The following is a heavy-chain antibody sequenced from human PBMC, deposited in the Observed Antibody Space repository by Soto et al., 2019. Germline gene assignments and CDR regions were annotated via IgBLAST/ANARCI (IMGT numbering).Heavy chain of an antibody. CDR2: IKQDGSEK. J-gene: IGHJ4*02. CDR3: ARDESYDILTGYYTPQRFDY. D-gene: IGHD3-9*01. Sequence: GGSLRLSCAVSGFTFSSYWMSWVRQAPGKGLEWLANIKQDGSEKYYVDSVKGRFTISRDNAKNSLYLQMNSLRAEDTAVYYCARDESYDILTGYYTPQRFDYWGQGSLVTVSS. V-gene: IGHV3-7*01. CDR1: GFTFSSYW.